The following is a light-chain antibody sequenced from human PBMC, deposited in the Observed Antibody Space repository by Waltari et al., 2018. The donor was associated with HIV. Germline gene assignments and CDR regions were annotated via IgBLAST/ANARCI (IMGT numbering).Light chain of an antibody. CDR2: GAF. V-gene: IGKV1-39*01. CDR1: QSISTY. J-gene: IGKJ4*01. CDR3: QQSYTIPLT. Sequence: DIHMTQSPSSLSASVGHRVTITCRTSQSISTYLNWYQQKPGKAPELLIYGAFSLQGVVPSGFSGSGSGTEFTLTIISLQAEDFATYFCQQSYTIPLTFGAGTQVEL.